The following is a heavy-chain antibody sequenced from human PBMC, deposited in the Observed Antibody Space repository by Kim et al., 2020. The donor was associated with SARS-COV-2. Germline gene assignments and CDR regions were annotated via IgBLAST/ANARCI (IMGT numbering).Heavy chain of an antibody. Sequence: ADSVKGRFTISRDNAKNSLYLQMNSLRAEDTAVYYCARYSTECGGYGLDPWGQGTLVTVSS. V-gene: IGHV3-21*01. D-gene: IGHD5-12*01. J-gene: IGHJ5*01. CDR3: ARYSTECGGYGLDP.